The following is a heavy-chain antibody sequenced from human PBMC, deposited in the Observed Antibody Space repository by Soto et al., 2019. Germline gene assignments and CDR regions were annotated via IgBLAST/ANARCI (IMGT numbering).Heavy chain of an antibody. CDR1: GFTFSSYS. J-gene: IGHJ4*02. Sequence: GGSLRLSCAASGFTFSSYSMNWVRQAPGKGLEWVSSISSSSSYIYYADSVKGRFTISRDNAKNSLYLQMNSLRAEDTAVYYCARDRDSSGWYGYWGQGTLVTVSS. D-gene: IGHD6-19*01. CDR3: ARDRDSSGWYGY. V-gene: IGHV3-21*01. CDR2: ISSSSSYI.